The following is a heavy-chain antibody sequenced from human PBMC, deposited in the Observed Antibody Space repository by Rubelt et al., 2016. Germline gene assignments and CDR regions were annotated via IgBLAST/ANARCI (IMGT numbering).Heavy chain of an antibody. CDR1: GFTVSSNY. D-gene: IGHD7-27*01. CDR3: ARNWGFDY. V-gene: IGHV3-66*01. CDR2: IYSGGST. Sequence: EVQLVESGGGLVQPGGSLRLSCAASGFTVSSNYMSWVRQAPGKGLEWVSVIYSGGSTYYADSVKCRSTISRDNSKTTLYLQMNSLRAEDTAVYYCARNWGFDYWGQGTLVTVSS. J-gene: IGHJ4*02.